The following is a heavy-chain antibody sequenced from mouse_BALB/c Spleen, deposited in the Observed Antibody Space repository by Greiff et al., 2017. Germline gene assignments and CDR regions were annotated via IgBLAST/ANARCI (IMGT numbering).Heavy chain of an antibody. V-gene: IGHV1-80*01. Sequence: QVQLQQSGAELVRPGSSVKISCKASGYAFSSYWMNWVKQRPGQGLEWIGQIYPGDGDTNYNGKFKGKATMTADKSSSTAYMQLSSLTSEDSAVYFGARGYDYDGYYAMDYWGQGTSVTVSS. CDR1: GYAFSSYW. CDR3: ARGYDYDGYYAMDY. CDR2: IYPGDGDT. J-gene: IGHJ4*01. D-gene: IGHD2-4*01.